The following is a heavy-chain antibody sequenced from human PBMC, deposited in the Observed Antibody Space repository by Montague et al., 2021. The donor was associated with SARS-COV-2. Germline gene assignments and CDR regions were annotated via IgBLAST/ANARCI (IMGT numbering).Heavy chain of an antibody. V-gene: IGHV4-61*01. CDR3: ARDPWRITIFGVVTRYGMEV. Sequence: SETLSLTCIVSGGSVSSGSYYWSWIRQPPGKGLEWIGYIYYSGSTNYXPCLRSRVTISVDTSKNQFSLKLSSVTAADTAVYYCARDPWRITIFGVVTRYGMEVWGQGTTVTVSS. D-gene: IGHD3-3*01. CDR1: GGSVSSGSYY. J-gene: IGHJ6*02. CDR2: IYYSGST.